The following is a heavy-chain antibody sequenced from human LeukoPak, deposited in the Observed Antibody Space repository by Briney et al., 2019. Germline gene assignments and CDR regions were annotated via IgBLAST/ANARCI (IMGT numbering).Heavy chain of an antibody. J-gene: IGHJ4*02. CDR1: GYTFTGYY. CDR2: INPNSGGT. CDR3: AREKSEEYYFDY. Sequence: ASVKVSCKASGYTFTGYYMHWVRQAPGQGLEWMGWINPNSGGTNYAQKFQGRVTMTRDTSINTAYMELSRLRSDDTAVYYCAREKSEEYYFDYWGQGTLVTVSS. V-gene: IGHV1-2*02. D-gene: IGHD1-14*01.